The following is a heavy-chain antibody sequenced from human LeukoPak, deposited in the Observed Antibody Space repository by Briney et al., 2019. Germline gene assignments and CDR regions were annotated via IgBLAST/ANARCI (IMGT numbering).Heavy chain of an antibody. CDR2: IRYDGSNK. D-gene: IGHD2-2*01. CDR3: AKERGEYQLLPGNAFDI. Sequence: GGSLRLSCAASGFTFSSYSMNWVRQAPGKGQEWVAFIRYDGSNKYYADSVKGRFTISRDNSKNTLYLQMNSLRAEDTAVYYCAKERGEYQLLPGNAFDIWGQGTMVTVSS. J-gene: IGHJ3*02. CDR1: GFTFSSYS. V-gene: IGHV3-30*02.